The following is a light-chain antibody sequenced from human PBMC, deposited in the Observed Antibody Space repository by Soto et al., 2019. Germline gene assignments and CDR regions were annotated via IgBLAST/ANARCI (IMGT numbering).Light chain of an antibody. CDR3: QQYHNWPPLT. J-gene: IGKJ4*01. V-gene: IGKV3-15*01. CDR1: RSVSSD. Sequence: DIVVTQSPATLSVSPGERATLSCRASRSVSSDLAWYQQKPGQAPRLLIYGASTRATGIPGRFSGSGSGTDFTLTISSLQSEDFAVYYCQQYHNWPPLTFGGGTKVEIK. CDR2: GAS.